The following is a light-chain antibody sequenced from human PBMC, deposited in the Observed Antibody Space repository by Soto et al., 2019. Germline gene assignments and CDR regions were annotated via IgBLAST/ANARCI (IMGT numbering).Light chain of an antibody. Sequence: DIRLTQSPSALSASVGDRVTLTCRASQDIASWLVWYQQQPGKAPKVLIFAASSLQNGVPSRFSGRGYGTDFTLTLSSLQPEDFATYYCQQARSFPWPFRQGTKAEIK. V-gene: IGKV1-12*02. CDR3: QQARSFPWP. CDR1: QDIASW. J-gene: IGKJ1*01. CDR2: AAS.